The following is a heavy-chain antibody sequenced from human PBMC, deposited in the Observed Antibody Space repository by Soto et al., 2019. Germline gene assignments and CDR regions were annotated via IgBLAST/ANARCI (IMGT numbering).Heavy chain of an antibody. D-gene: IGHD2-21*01. CDR2: ITTSSNI. CDR1: GCTFSDYY. V-gene: IGHV3-11*01. CDR3: ARSQGDRVVDY. Sequence: PMRLSCAASGCTFSDYYMSWIRQAPGKGLEWVSYITTSSNIYSADSVKGRFTISRDNAKNSLYLQMNSLRAEDTAVYYCARSQGDRVVDYWGQGTLVTVSS. J-gene: IGHJ4*02.